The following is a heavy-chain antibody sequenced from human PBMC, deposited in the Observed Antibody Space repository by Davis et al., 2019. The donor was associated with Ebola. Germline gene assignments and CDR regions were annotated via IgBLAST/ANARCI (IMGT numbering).Heavy chain of an antibody. J-gene: IGHJ2*01. D-gene: IGHD2-21*02. V-gene: IGHV4-4*02. CDR2: IDPSGTT. Sequence: SETLSLTCAVSGGSISSSNWWSWVRQAPGKGLEWLGEIDPSGTTNSNPSLKSRVNLSIDKSKNHVFLNLNSVTAADTAVYYCARSPGRSLVVTALSRNFDLWGRGTLVTVSS. CDR3: ARSPGRSLVVTALSRNFDL. CDR1: GGSISSSNW.